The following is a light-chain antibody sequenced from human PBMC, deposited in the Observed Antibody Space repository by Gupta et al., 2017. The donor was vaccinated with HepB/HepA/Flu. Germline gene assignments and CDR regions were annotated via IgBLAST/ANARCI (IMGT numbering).Light chain of an antibody. CDR1: HTFSSN. V-gene: IGKV3-15*01. J-gene: IGKJ1*01. Sequence: EIVMTQSPATLSVSPGERATLSCRASHTFSSNLAWYQQKPGQAPRLLIYGASTRVTGIPARFSGSGSGTEFTLTISSLQSEDFAVYYCQQYKDWPRTFGQGTKVEIK. CDR3: QQYKDWPRT. CDR2: GAS.